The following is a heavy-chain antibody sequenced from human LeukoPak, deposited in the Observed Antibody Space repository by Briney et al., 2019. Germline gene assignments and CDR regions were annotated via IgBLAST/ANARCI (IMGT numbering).Heavy chain of an antibody. D-gene: IGHD4-23*01. CDR2: ISAYNGNT. V-gene: IGHV1-18*01. CDR3: ARDPRYGGNGGAFDI. J-gene: IGHJ3*02. CDR1: GYTFTTYG. Sequence: GASVKVSCKASGYTFTTYGFTWVRQAPGQGLEWMGWISAYNGNTHCAQKLQGRVTMTTDTSTSTAYMELRSLTSDDTAMYYCARDPRYGGNGGAFDIWGQGTMVTVSS.